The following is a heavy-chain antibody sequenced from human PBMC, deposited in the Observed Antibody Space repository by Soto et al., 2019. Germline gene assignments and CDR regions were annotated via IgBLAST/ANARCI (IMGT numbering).Heavy chain of an antibody. V-gene: IGHV1-69*13. J-gene: IGHJ4*02. CDR1: GGTFSSYA. CDR3: ARAVDALVAAAYFDD. D-gene: IGHD2-15*01. CDR2: IIPIFGTA. Sequence: SVKVSCKASGGTFSSYAISWVRQAPGQGLGWMGGIIPIFGTANYAQKFQGRVTITADESTSTAYMELSSLRSEDTAVYYCARAVDALVAAAYFDDWGQGPLVTVAS.